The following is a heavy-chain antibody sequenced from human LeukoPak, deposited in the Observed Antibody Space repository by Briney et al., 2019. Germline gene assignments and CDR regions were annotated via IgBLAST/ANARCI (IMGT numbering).Heavy chain of an antibody. D-gene: IGHD3-16*02. CDR2: FDPEDGET. J-gene: IGHJ4*02. V-gene: IGHV1-24*01. CDR3: ATSIMITFGGVIVPVSPLDY. Sequence: ASVKVSCKVSGYTLTELSMHWVLQAPGKGLEWMGGFDPEDGETIYAQKFQGRVTMTEDTSTDTAYMELSSLRSEDTAVYYCATSIMITFGGVIVPVSPLDYWGQGTLVTVSS. CDR1: GYTLTELS.